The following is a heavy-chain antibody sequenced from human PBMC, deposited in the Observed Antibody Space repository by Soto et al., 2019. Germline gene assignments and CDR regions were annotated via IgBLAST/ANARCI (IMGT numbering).Heavy chain of an antibody. CDR2: IIPIFGTA. CDR1: GGTFSSYA. J-gene: IGHJ4*02. Sequence: GASVKVSCKASGGTFSSYAISWVRQAPGQGLEWMGGIIPIFGTAYYAQKFQGRVTITADESTSTAYMELSSLRSEDTAVYYCARDPLGTDQPNFDYWGQGTLVTVSS. V-gene: IGHV1-69*13. D-gene: IGHD1-1*01. CDR3: ARDPLGTDQPNFDY.